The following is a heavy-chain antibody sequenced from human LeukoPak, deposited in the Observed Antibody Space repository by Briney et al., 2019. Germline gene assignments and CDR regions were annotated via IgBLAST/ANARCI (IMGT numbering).Heavy chain of an antibody. Sequence: SQTLSPTCVISGDSVSSDTAAWNWIRQSPSRGLEWLGRTYYRSKWYNDYAVSVKSRITINSDTSKNQFSLQITSVTPEDTAVYYCARFDSSNWYRWFDPWGQGTLVTVSS. D-gene: IGHD6-13*01. CDR2: TYYRSKWYN. CDR1: GDSVSSDTAA. CDR3: ARFDSSNWYRWFDP. J-gene: IGHJ5*02. V-gene: IGHV6-1*01.